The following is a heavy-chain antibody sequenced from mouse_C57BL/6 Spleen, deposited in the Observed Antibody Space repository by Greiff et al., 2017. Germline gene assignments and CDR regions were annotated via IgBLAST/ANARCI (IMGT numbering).Heavy chain of an antibody. D-gene: IGHD1-1*01. V-gene: IGHV1-50*01. CDR1: GYTFTSYW. CDR2: IDPSDSYT. J-gene: IGHJ2*01. CDR3: ARSVPRSPYYFDY. Sequence: QVQLQQPGAELVKPGASVKLSCKASGYTFTSYWMQWVKQRPGQGLEWIGEIDPSDSYTNYNQKFKGKATLTVDTSSSTAYMQLSSLTSEDSAVYYCARSVPRSPYYFDYWGQGTTLTVSS.